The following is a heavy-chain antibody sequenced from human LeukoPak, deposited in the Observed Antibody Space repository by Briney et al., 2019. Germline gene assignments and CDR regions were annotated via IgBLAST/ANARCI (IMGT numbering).Heavy chain of an antibody. CDR1: GYTFTGYY. J-gene: IGHJ4*02. CDR2: INPNSGGT. D-gene: IGHD6-13*01. Sequence: GASVKVSCKASGYTFTGYYMHWVRQAPGHGLEWMGWINPNSGGTNYAQKFQGWVTMTRDTSISTAYMELSRLRSDDTAVYYCARDGLEYSSSWYGYYFDYWGQGTLVTVSS. CDR3: ARDGLEYSSSWYGYYFDY. V-gene: IGHV1-2*04.